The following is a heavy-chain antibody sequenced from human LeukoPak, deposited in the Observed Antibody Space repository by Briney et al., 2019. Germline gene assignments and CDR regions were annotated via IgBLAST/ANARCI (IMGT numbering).Heavy chain of an antibody. J-gene: IGHJ4*02. V-gene: IGHV3-23*01. CDR2: ISGSGGST. CDR1: GFTFSSYA. Sequence: PGGSLRLSCAASGFTFSSYAMSWVRQAPGKGLEWVSAISGSGGSTYYADSVKGRFTISRDNSKNTPYLQMNSLRAEDTAVYYCAKDFWSWIQLWPSDYFDYWGQGTLVTVSS. D-gene: IGHD5-18*01. CDR3: AKDFWSWIQLWPSDYFDY.